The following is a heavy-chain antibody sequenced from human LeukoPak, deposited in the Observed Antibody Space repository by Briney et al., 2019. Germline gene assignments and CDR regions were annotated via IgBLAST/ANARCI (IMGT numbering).Heavy chain of an antibody. Sequence: GGSLRLSCAASGFTFSSYSMNWVRQAPGEGLEWVSSISSSSSYIYYADSVKGRFTISRDNAKNSLYLQMNSLRAEDTAVYYCARYCGGDCYSGVDYWGQGTLVTVSS. V-gene: IGHV3-21*01. CDR2: ISSSSSYI. CDR1: GFTFSSYS. CDR3: ARYCGGDCYSGVDY. D-gene: IGHD2-21*01. J-gene: IGHJ4*02.